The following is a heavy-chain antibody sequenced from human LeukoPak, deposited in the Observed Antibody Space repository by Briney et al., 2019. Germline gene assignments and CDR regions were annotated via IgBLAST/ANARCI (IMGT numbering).Heavy chain of an antibody. D-gene: IGHD2-21*01. CDR3: TRPYPHISDV. J-gene: IGHJ6*04. Sequence: GGSLRLSCAASGFTFSSYEMNWVRQAPGKGLEWVSYISSSGSTIYYADSVKGRFTISRDNAKNSLYLQMNNLRAEDTAVYYCTRPYPHISDVWGKGTTVTISS. V-gene: IGHV3-48*03. CDR2: ISSSGSTI. CDR1: GFTFSSYE.